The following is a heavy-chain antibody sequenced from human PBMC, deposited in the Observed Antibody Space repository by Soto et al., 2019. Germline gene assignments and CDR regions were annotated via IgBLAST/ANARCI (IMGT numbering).Heavy chain of an antibody. D-gene: IGHD3-3*01. CDR2: IKQDGTEK. CDR1: GFTFSSYW. V-gene: IGHV3-7*03. J-gene: IGHJ4*02. Sequence: PGGSLRLSCAASGFTFSSYWMRWVRQAPGKGLAWVADIKQDGTEKYYVDSVKGRFTISRDNAKNSLYLQMNSLRAEDTAVYYCARDKYYDFWIGYSNYYFDYWGQGALVTVSS. CDR3: ARDKYYDFWIGYSNYYFDY.